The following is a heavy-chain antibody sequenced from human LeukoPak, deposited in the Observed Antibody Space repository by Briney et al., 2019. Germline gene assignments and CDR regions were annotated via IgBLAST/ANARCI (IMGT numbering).Heavy chain of an antibody. J-gene: IGHJ5*02. D-gene: IGHD3-10*01. V-gene: IGHV3-9*01. CDR3: AKGPHPYYYGSGSYS. CDR2: ISWNSGSI. CDR1: GFTFDDYA. Sequence: GRSLRLSCAASGFTFDDYAMHWVRQAPGKGLEWVSGISWNSGSIGYADSVKGRFTISRDNAKNSLYLQMNSLRAEDTTLYYCAKGPHPYYYGSGSYSWGQGTLVTVSS.